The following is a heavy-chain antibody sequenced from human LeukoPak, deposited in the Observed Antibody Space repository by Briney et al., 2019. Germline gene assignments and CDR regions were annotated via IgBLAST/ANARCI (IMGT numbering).Heavy chain of an antibody. CDR3: ARVRQHLPYYYYGMDV. CDR2: SYTSGST. J-gene: IGHJ6*02. D-gene: IGHD6-13*01. Sequence: SQTLSLTCTVSGGSISSGSYYWSWIRQPAGKGLEWIGRSYTSGSTNYNPSLKSRVTISVDTSKNQFSLKLSSVTAADTAVYYCARVRQHLPYYYYGMDVWGQGTTVTVSS. CDR1: GGSISSGSYY. V-gene: IGHV4-61*02.